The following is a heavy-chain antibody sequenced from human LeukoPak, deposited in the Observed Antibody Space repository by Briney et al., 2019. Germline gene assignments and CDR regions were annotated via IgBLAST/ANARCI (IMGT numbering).Heavy chain of an antibody. CDR1: GGSFSGYY. J-gene: IGHJ4*02. CDR3: ARGLTGGPGYSSSWYFWSPSEGFDY. Sequence: SETLSLTCAVYGGSFSGYYWSWIRQPPGKGLKWIGEINHSGSTNYNPSLKSRVTISVDTSKNQFSLKLSSVTAADTAVYYCARGLTGGPGYSSSWYFWSPSEGFDYWGQGTLVTVSS. D-gene: IGHD6-13*01. V-gene: IGHV4-34*01. CDR2: INHSGST.